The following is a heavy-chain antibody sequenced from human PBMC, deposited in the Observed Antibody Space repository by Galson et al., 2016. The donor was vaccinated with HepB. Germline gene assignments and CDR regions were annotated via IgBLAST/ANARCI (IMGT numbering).Heavy chain of an antibody. CDR3: ARGHYYDGRGYYYLLDY. D-gene: IGHD3-22*01. CDR2: LNPNTGVT. CDR1: EYTFTAYY. V-gene: IGHV1-2*02. Sequence: SVKVSCKASEYTFTAYYIHWVRQAPGQGLEWMGWLNPNTGVTSYARMLQGRVTMTRDTSIGTAYMELSGLGSDDTSVYYCARGHYYDGRGYYYLLDYWGQGTLVTVSS. J-gene: IGHJ4*02.